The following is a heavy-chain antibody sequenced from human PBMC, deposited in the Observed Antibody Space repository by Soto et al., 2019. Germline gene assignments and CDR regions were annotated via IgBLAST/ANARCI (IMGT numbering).Heavy chain of an antibody. CDR1: GCSISSGGYY. V-gene: IGHV4-31*03. CDR3: ARNSYNYDILPGYDVVACEI. J-gene: IGHJ3*02. CDR2: IQYSGST. D-gene: IGHD3-9*01. Sequence: QVQLQESGPGLVKPSQTLSLTCTVSGCSISSGGYYWSWIRQHPGKGLEWIGYIQYSGSTYYNPSLMRRVTISFDTSKKLFSPKLSSVAAAVTAMYFCARNSYNYDILPGYDVVACEIWGQGTMVAVSS.